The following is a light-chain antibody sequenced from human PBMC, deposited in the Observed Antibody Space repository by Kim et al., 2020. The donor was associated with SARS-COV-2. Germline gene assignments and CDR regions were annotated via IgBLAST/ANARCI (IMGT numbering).Light chain of an antibody. J-gene: IGKJ2*01. CDR3: QHFGNSYT. CDR2: GAS. CDR1: QSVSSTS. Sequence: SLSPGERATLSCRASQSVSSTSLAWYQQKPGQAPSLLIHGASTRVTGIPDRFSGSGSGTDYTLTITSLEAEDFAVYYCQHFGNSYTFGQGTKLEIK. V-gene: IGKV3-20*01.